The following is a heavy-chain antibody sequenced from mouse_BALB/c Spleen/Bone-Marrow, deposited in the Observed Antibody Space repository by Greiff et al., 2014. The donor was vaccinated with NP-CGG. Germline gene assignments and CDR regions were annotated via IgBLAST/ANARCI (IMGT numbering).Heavy chain of an antibody. J-gene: IGHJ4*01. CDR1: GYTFTSYW. V-gene: IGHV1-87*01. CDR2: IYPGDGDT. CDR3: ASPYGNYDAMDY. Sequence: QVQLQQSGAELARPGASVKLSCKASGYTFTSYWMQWVEQRPGQGLEWIGAIYPGDGDTMYTQKFRGKATLTADKSSNTAYMQLSSLTSEDSAVYFCASPYGNYDAMDYWGQGTSVTVSS. D-gene: IGHD2-1*01.